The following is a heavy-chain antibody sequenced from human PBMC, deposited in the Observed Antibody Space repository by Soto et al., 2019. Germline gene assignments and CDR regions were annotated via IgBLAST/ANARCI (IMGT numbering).Heavy chain of an antibody. D-gene: IGHD3-3*02. Sequence: QLQLQESGPGLVKPSETLSLTCTVSGGSISSSSYYWGWIRQPPGKGLEWIGSIYYSGSTYYNPSLKSRVTISVDTSKNQFSLKLSSVTAADTAVYYCARLSPFAQNFDYWGQGTLVTVSS. CDR3: ARLSPFAQNFDY. V-gene: IGHV4-39*01. CDR2: IYYSGST. J-gene: IGHJ4*02. CDR1: GGSISSSSYY.